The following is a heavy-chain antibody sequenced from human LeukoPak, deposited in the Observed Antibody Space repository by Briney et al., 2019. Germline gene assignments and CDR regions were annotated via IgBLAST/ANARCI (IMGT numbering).Heavy chain of an antibody. Sequence: NTGGSLRLSCAASGFTFSSYSMNWVRQAPGKGLEWVSSISSSSSYIYYADSVKGRFTISRDNAKNSLYLQMNSLRAEDTAVYYCARGDTAMVWGDDNWSAFDIWGQGTMVTVSS. CDR1: GFTFSSYS. J-gene: IGHJ3*02. D-gene: IGHD5-18*01. V-gene: IGHV3-21*01. CDR2: ISSSSSYI. CDR3: ARGDTAMVWGDDNWSAFDI.